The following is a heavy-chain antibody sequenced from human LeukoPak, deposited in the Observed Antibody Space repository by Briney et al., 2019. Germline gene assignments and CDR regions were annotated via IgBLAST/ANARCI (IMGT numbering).Heavy chain of an antibody. D-gene: IGHD3-10*01. Sequence: PSETLSLTCAVYGGSFSGYYWSWIRQPPGKGLEWIGEINHSGSTNYNPSLKSRVTISVDTSKNQFSLKLSSVTAADTAIYYCAGARITMVRGVIIIRGGHFDSWGQGTLVTVSS. V-gene: IGHV4-34*01. J-gene: IGHJ4*02. CDR2: INHSGST. CDR3: AGARITMVRGVIIIRGGHFDS. CDR1: GGSFSGYY.